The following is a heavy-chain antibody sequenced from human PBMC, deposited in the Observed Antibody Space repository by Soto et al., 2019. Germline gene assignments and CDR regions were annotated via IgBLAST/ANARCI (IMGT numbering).Heavy chain of an antibody. D-gene: IGHD3-22*01. CDR3: ARPHAYYYDSSGYYYQDAFDI. Sequence: PGESLKISCKGSGYSFTSYWISWVRQMPGKGLEWMGRIDPSDSYTNYSPSFQGHVTISADKSISTAYLQWSSLKASDTAMYYCARPHAYYYDSSGYYYQDAFDIWGQGTMVTVS. V-gene: IGHV5-10-1*01. CDR1: GYSFTSYW. J-gene: IGHJ3*02. CDR2: IDPSDSYT.